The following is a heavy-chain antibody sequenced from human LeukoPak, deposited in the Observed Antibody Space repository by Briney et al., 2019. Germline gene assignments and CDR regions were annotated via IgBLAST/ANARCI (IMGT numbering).Heavy chain of an antibody. CDR1: GFTVSSTY. Sequence: PGGSLRLSCAASGFTVSSTYMSWVRQAPGKGLEWVSVIYSGCKVYYIDSVKGRFTISRDTSKNTLYLQMNSLRVEDTAVYFCAGRHCSGGGCYFAGADPFDYWGQGTLVTVSS. V-gene: IGHV3-53*01. J-gene: IGHJ4*02. CDR2: IYSGCKV. CDR3: AGRHCSGGGCYFAGADPFDY. D-gene: IGHD2-15*01.